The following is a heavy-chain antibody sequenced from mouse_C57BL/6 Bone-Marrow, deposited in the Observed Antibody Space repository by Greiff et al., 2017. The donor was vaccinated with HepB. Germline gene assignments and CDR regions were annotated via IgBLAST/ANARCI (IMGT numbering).Heavy chain of an antibody. Sequence: QVQLKQSGAELARPGASVKLSCKASGYTFTSYGISWVKQRTGQGLEWIGEIYPRSGNTYYNEKFKGKATLTADKSSSTAYMELRSLTSEDSAVYFCNYDGVLRGFAYWGQGTLVTVSA. CDR1: GYTFTSYG. D-gene: IGHD2-3*01. J-gene: IGHJ3*01. CDR3: NYDGVLRGFAY. CDR2: IYPRSGNT. V-gene: IGHV1-81*01.